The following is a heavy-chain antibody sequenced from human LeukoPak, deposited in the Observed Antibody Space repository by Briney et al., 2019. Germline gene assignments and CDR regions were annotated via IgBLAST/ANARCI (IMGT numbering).Heavy chain of an antibody. Sequence: PGGSLRLSCAASGFTFSSYSMNWVRQAPGKGLEWVSSISSSSSYIYYADSVKGRFTISRDNAKNSLYLQMNSLRAEDTAVYYCARNDYDFWSGYYFDYWGQGTLVTVSS. CDR3: ARNDYDFWSGYYFDY. J-gene: IGHJ4*02. CDR2: ISSSSSYI. D-gene: IGHD3-3*01. CDR1: GFTFSSYS. V-gene: IGHV3-21*01.